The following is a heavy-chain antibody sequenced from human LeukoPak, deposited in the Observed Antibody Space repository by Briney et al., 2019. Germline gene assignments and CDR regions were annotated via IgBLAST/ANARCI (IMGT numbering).Heavy chain of an antibody. Sequence: ASAKVSCKTSGYTFTANFIHWVRQAPGQGLEWMGWISPTNGDTRYAQKFQGRVAMTRDTSITTGYMELSRLRSDDTAVYYCVRDGLHWDYDYWGQGTLVAVSS. CDR2: ISPTNGDT. J-gene: IGHJ4*02. CDR3: VRDGLHWDYDY. D-gene: IGHD1-7*01. CDR1: GYTFTANF. V-gene: IGHV1-2*02.